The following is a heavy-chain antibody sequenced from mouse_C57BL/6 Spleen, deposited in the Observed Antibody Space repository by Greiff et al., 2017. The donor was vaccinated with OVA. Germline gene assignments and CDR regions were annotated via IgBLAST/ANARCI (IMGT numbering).Heavy chain of an antibody. CDR3: ARVYDYDNYFDY. D-gene: IGHD2-4*01. CDR1: GYTFPDYY. Sequence: VQLQQSGPELVKPGASVKISCKASGYTFPDYYMNWVKQSHGKSLEWIGDINPNNGGTSYNQKFKGKATLTVDKSSSTAYMELRSLTSEDSAVYYCARVYDYDNYFDYWGQGTTLTVSS. CDR2: INPNNGGT. J-gene: IGHJ2*01. V-gene: IGHV1-26*01.